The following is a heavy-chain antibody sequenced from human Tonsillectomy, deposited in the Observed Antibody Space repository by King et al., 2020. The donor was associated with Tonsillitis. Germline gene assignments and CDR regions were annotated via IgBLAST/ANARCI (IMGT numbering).Heavy chain of an antibody. Sequence: QLQESGPGLVKPSETLSLTCTISGYSISTNYYWGWIRQPPGKGLEWFASIFPSGSTYYNPSLWGRVTIPEETSKNQFSLKLSSVTAADTAVYYCTRDLGPMWELTLDFWGPGTLVTVSS. D-gene: IGHD1-26*01. CDR2: IFPSGST. CDR1: GYSISTNYY. CDR3: TRDLGPMWELTLDF. V-gene: IGHV4-38-2*02. J-gene: IGHJ4*02.